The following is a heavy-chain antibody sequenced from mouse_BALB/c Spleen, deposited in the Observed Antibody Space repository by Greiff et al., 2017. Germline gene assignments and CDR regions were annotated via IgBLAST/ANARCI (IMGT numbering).Heavy chain of an antibody. J-gene: IGHJ2*01. CDR3: AREGGWITTEGFDD. V-gene: IGHV2-9*02. CDR1: GFSLTSYG. CDR2: IWAGGST. D-gene: IGHD2-4*01. Sequence: VKLMESGPGLVAPSQSLSITCTVSGFSLTSYGVHWVRQPPGKGLEWLGVIWAGGSTNYNSALMSRLSISKDNSKSQVFLKMNRLQTDDTAMYYCAREGGWITTEGFDDWGQGTTLTVSS.